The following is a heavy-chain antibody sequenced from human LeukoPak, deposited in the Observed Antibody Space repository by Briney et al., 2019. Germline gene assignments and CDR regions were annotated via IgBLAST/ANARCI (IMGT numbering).Heavy chain of an antibody. V-gene: IGHV4-39*01. J-gene: IGHJ4*02. CDR3: ARLSPTSGGDY. D-gene: IGHD3-10*01. CDR2: IYYSGST. CDR1: GDSISSSIYY. Sequence: SETLSLTCTVSGDSISSSIYYWGWIRQPPGKGLEWIGSIYYSGSTYYNPSLKSRVTISVDTSKNQFSLKLSSVTAADTAVYYCARLSPTSGGDYWGQGTLVTVSS.